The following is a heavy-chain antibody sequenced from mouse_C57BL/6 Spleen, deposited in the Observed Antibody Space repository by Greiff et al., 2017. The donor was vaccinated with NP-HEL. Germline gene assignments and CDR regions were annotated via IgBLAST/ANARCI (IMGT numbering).Heavy chain of an antibody. J-gene: IGHJ2*01. CDR2: ISSGSSTI. D-gene: IGHD2-5*01. Sequence: EVQLQESGGGLVKPGGSLKLSCAASGFTFSDYGMHWVRQAPEKGLEWVAYISSGSSTIYYADTVKGRFTISRDNAKKTLFLQMTSLRSEDTAMYYCARPGYSKDFDYWGQGTTLTVSS. CDR3: ARPGYSKDFDY. CDR1: GFTFSDYG. V-gene: IGHV5-17*01.